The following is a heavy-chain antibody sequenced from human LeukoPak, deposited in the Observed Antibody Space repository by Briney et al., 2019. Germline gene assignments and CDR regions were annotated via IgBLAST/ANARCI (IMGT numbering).Heavy chain of an antibody. CDR3: ARSGVVAATPLGY. V-gene: IGHV3-7*01. Sequence: GGSLRLSYAASGFTFSSYWMSWVRQAPGKGLEWEANIKQDGSEKYYVDSVKGRFTISRDNAKNSLYLQMNSLRAEDTAVYYCARSGVVAATPLGYWGQGTLVTVSS. CDR2: IKQDGSEK. CDR1: GFTFSSYW. D-gene: IGHD2-15*01. J-gene: IGHJ4*02.